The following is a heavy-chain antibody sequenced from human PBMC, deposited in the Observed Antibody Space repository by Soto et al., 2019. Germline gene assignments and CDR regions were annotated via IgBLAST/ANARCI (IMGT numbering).Heavy chain of an antibody. CDR3: ARDRIYYDVVTGYYNLDAFDI. Sequence: PGGSLSLSCAACGFTVSSNYMSWVRQAPGKGLEWVSVIYHGGSTDFADSVKGRFTISRDNFKNTLHLQMNSLRAEDTAVYYCARDRIYYDVVTGYYNLDAFDIWGQGTMVTVSS. J-gene: IGHJ3*02. CDR1: GFTVSSNY. D-gene: IGHD3-9*01. CDR2: IYHGGST. V-gene: IGHV3-53*01.